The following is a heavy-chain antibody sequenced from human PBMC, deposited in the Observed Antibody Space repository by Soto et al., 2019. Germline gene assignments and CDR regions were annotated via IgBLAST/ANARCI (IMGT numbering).Heavy chain of an antibody. Sequence: QVQLVESGGGVVKPGRSLRLSCAASGFTFSSYAMHWVRQAPGKGLEWVAVISYDGSNKYYADSVKGRFTISRDNSKNTLYLQMNSLRAEDTAVYYCASWDDTAMVTGWSSSDYWGQGTLVTVSS. D-gene: IGHD5-18*01. J-gene: IGHJ4*02. CDR3: ASWDDTAMVTGWSSSDY. CDR1: GFTFSSYA. CDR2: ISYDGSNK. V-gene: IGHV3-30-3*01.